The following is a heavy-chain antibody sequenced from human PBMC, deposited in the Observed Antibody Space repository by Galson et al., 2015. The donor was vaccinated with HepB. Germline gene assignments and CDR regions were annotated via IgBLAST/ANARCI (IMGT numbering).Heavy chain of an antibody. CDR3: ARADPDFTGVLIIYAFDI. D-gene: IGHD3-3*01. Sequence: SLRLSCAASGFTFSSYSMNWVRQAPGKGLEWVPYISSSSSYIYYADSVKGRFTISRDNAKNSLYLQMNSLRAEDTAVYYCARADPDFTGVLIIYAFDIWGQGTMVTVSS. CDR2: ISSSSSYI. V-gene: IGHV3-21*01. J-gene: IGHJ3*02. CDR1: GFTFSSYS.